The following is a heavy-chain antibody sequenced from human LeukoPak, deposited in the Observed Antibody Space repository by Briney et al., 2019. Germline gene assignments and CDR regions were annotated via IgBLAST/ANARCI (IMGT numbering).Heavy chain of an antibody. J-gene: IGHJ4*02. D-gene: IGHD2-2*01. CDR3: AREALYCSSTSCPRRNRRYFDY. V-gene: IGHV4-39*02. Sequence: PSETLSLTCSVSGGSISASGVYWAWIRRPPGKGLEWIGSLYYGATNYYNPSLRSRVTISGDTSKNQFSLKLSSVTAADTAVYYCAREALYCSSTSCPRRNRRYFDYWGQGTLVTVSS. CDR2: LYYGATN. CDR1: GGSISASGVY.